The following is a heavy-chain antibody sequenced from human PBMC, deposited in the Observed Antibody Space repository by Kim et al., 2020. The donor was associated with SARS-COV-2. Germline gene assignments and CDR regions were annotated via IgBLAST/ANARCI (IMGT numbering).Heavy chain of an antibody. Sequence: SVKVRFTISRDKAKNSLYLQMSSLRDEDTAVYYCARDCRDYGAFSYGMDVWGQGTTVTVSS. CDR3: ARDCRDYGAFSYGMDV. D-gene: IGHD4-17*01. V-gene: IGHV3-48*02. J-gene: IGHJ6*02.